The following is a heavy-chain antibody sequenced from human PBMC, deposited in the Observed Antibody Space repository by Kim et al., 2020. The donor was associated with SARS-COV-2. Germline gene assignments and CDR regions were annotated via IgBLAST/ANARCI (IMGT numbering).Heavy chain of an antibody. J-gene: IGHJ3*02. CDR3: ARGPDYGSENYEALDI. CDR2: IYYGGST. CDR1: GGSISSSSHY. D-gene: IGHD3-10*01. Sequence: SETLSLTCTVSGGSISSSSHYWGWIRQPPGKGLEWIGSIYYGGSTYYNPSLKSRVTISVDTSKNHFSLKLNSVTAADTAVYNCARGPDYGSENYEALDIWGQGTMVTVS. V-gene: IGHV4-39*02.